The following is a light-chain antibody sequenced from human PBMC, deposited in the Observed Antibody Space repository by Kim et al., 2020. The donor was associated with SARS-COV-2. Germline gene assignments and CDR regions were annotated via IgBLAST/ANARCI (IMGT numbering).Light chain of an antibody. CDR2: DTS. V-gene: IGKV3-11*01. CDR1: QSVSSY. CDR3: QQRSNWGLT. Sequence: LSPGEIASLYWRASQSVSSYLAWSQRRPGQAPSHFFYDTSNRATGIPARFSGRGSGTDFTLTISSLEREDFAVYYCQQRSNWGLTFGGGTKVDSK. J-gene: IGKJ4*01.